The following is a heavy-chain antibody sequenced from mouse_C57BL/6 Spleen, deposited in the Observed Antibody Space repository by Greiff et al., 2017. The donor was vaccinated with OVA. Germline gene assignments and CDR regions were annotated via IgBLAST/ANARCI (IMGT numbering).Heavy chain of an antibody. J-gene: IGHJ4*01. CDR3: AAYGNYYAMDY. Sequence: EVKLQESGPGMVKPSQSLSLTCTVTGYSITSGYDWHWIRHFPGNKLEWMGYISYSGSTNYNPSLKSRISITHDTSKNHFFLKLNSVTTEDTATYYCAAYGNYYAMDYWGQGTSVTVSS. CDR2: ISYSGST. V-gene: IGHV3-1*01. CDR1: GYSITSGYD. D-gene: IGHD2-1*01.